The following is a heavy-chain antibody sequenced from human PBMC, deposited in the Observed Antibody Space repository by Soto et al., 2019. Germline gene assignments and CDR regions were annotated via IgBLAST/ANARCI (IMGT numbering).Heavy chain of an antibody. CDR1: GASIYNGGYF. Sequence: PSETLSLTCSVSGASIYNGGYFWSWIRQSPGKGLEWIGHILNSGSPYKNPSLESRVTTSADTSMNQFSLALTSVTAADTAMYYCARILGDFYYYGMDVWGQGTTVTVSS. D-gene: IGHD2-21*01. J-gene: IGHJ6*02. CDR2: ILNSGSP. CDR3: ARILGDFYYYGMDV. V-gene: IGHV4-30-4*01.